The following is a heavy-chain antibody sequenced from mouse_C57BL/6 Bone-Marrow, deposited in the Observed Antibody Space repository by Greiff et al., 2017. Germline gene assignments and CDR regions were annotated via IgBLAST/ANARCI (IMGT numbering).Heavy chain of an antibody. J-gene: IGHJ3*01. Sequence: EVHLVESGGGLVQPGGSLKLSCAASGFTFSDYYMYWVRQTPEKRLEWVAYISNGGGSTYYPDTVKGRFTISRDNAKNTLYLQMSRLESEDTAMYYCARHYDYDGFAYWGQGTLVTVSA. CDR3: ARHYDYDGFAY. D-gene: IGHD2-4*01. CDR1: GFTFSDYY. V-gene: IGHV5-12*01. CDR2: ISNGGGST.